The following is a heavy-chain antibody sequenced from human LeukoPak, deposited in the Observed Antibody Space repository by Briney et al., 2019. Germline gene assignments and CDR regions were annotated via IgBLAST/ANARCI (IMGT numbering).Heavy chain of an antibody. D-gene: IGHD2-2*01. CDR3: AREPPIVVPAAATNYYYYGMDV. J-gene: IGHJ6*02. Sequence: ASVKVSCKASGYTFTSYYMHWVRQAPGQGLEWMGIINPSGGSTYYADSVKGRFTISRDNSKNTLYLQMNSLRAEDTAVYYCAREPPIVVPAAATNYYYYGMDVWGQGTTVTVSS. CDR1: GYTFTSYY. V-gene: IGHV1-46*04. CDR2: INPSGGST.